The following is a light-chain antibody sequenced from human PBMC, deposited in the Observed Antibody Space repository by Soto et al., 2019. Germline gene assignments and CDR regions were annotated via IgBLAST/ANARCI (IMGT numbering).Light chain of an antibody. CDR2: EAS. CDR3: QQYNSYWT. V-gene: IGKV1-5*03. Sequence: DVQMTQSPSTLSASVGDRVTITCRARQNVHSWLAWYQQKPGKAPKLLIYEASSLEGGVPSRFSGSGSGTEFTLTISSLQPDDFATYYCQQYNSYWTFGQGTKVEIK. J-gene: IGKJ1*01. CDR1: QNVHSW.